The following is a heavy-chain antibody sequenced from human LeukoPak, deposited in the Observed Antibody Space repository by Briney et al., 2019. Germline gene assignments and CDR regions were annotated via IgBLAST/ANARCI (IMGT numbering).Heavy chain of an antibody. Sequence: PGGSLRLSCAVSGFTFSSYAMSWGRQAPGKRLEWVSTISSMGGSTYYADSVKGRFSISRDNSKNTLYVQMNSLRVEDTAVYYCARAGIPVTFLDYWGQGTLVTVSS. V-gene: IGHV3-23*01. CDR1: GFTFSSYA. CDR3: ARAGIPVTFLDY. J-gene: IGHJ4*02. D-gene: IGHD5-18*01. CDR2: ISSMGGST.